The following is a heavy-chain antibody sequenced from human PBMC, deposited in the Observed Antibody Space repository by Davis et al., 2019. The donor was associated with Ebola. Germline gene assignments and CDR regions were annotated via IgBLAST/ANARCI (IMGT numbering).Heavy chain of an antibody. CDR2: IYYSGST. D-gene: IGHD4-17*01. CDR1: GGSISSSSYY. J-gene: IGHJ5*02. Sequence: PSETLSLTCTVSGGSISSSSYYWGWIRQPPGKGLEWIGSIYYSGSTYYNPSLKSRVTISVDTSKNQFSLKLSSVTAADTAVYYCARHRSVWGLRVTYWFDPWGQGTLVTVSS. CDR3: ARHRSVWGLRVTYWFDP. V-gene: IGHV4-39*01.